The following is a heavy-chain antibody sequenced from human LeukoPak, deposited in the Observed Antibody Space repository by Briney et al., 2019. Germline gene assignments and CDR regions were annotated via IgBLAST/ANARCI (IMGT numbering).Heavy chain of an antibody. D-gene: IGHD3-22*01. CDR3: ARGYDSSGYYRFYYGMDV. CDR2: INHSGST. Sequence: PSETLSLTCTVSGGSISSYYWSWIRQPPGKGLEWIGEINHSGSTNYNPSLKSRVTISVDTSKNQFSLKLSSVTAADTAVYYCARGYDSSGYYRFYYGMDVWGQGTTVTVSS. CDR1: GGSISSYY. V-gene: IGHV4-34*01. J-gene: IGHJ6*02.